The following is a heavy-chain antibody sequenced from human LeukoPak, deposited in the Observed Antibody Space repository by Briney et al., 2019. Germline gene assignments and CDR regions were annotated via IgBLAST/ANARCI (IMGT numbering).Heavy chain of an antibody. CDR3: VRDGRNWG. CDR2: INSDGSSI. V-gene: IGHV3-74*01. D-gene: IGHD7-27*01. J-gene: IGHJ4*02. Sequence: GRSLRLSCAASGFTFSSYAMHWVRQAPGKGLLWVSRINSDGSSINYADSVKGRFTISRDNAKNTLYLQMNSLRVEDTAVYYCVRDGRNWGWGQGTLVTVSS. CDR1: GFTFSSYA.